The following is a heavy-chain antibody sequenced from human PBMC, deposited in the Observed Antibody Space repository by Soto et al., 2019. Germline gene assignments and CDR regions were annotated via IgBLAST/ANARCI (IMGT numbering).Heavy chain of an antibody. CDR1: GYTFTNND. V-gene: IGHV1-8*01. Sequence: GGSVKVSCKASGYTFTNNDVTWVRQATGQGLEWMGWMNPGSGDTGYAQKFQGRVTMTRNISIATAYMELSSLRSEDTAIYYCARMASFGSLNWFDPWGQGTLVTVSS. CDR2: MNPGSGDT. CDR3: ARMASFGSLNWFDP. D-gene: IGHD5-18*01. J-gene: IGHJ5*02.